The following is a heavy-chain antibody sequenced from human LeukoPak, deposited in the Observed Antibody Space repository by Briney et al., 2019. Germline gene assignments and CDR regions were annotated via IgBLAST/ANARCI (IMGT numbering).Heavy chain of an antibody. V-gene: IGHV3-33*01. CDR2: IWYDGSNK. CDR1: GFTFSSYG. J-gene: IGHJ4*02. Sequence: VQPGRSLRLSCAASGFTFSSYGMHWVRQAPGKGLEWVAVIWYDGSNKYYADSVKGRFTISRDNSKNTLYPQMNSLRAEDTAVYYCARARALFDYWGQGTLVTVSS. CDR3: ARARALFDY.